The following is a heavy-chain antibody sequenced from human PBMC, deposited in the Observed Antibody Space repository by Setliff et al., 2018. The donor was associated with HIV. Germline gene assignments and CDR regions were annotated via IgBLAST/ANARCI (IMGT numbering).Heavy chain of an antibody. Sequence: SVKVSCKTSGGTLSNYVITWVRQAPGQGLEWMGMIIPMYNIPAYAQKFQGRVIMTRDTSTSTVYMELNSLRFEDTAVYYCARVGDGYNSFDYWGQGTLVTVSS. CDR2: IIPMYNIP. CDR3: ARVGDGYNSFDY. D-gene: IGHD5-12*01. J-gene: IGHJ4*02. V-gene: IGHV1-69*04. CDR1: GGTLSNYV.